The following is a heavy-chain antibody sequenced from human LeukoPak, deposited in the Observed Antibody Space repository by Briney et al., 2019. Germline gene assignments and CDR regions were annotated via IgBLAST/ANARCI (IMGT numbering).Heavy chain of an antibody. J-gene: IGHJ2*01. D-gene: IGHD3-10*01. Sequence: SETLSLTCAVYGGSFSGYYWSWIRQPPGKGLEWIGEINHSGSTNYNPSLKSRVTISVDTSKNQFSLKLSPVTAADTAVYYCARGRGVRGVITPRYFDLWGRGTLVTVSS. CDR3: ARGRGVRGVITPRYFDL. V-gene: IGHV4-34*01. CDR2: INHSGST. CDR1: GGSFSGYY.